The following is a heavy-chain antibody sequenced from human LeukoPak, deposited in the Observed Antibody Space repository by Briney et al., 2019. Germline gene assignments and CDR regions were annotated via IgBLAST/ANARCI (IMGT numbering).Heavy chain of an antibody. V-gene: IGHV3-53*01. J-gene: IGHJ3*02. CDR3: ARVGRYFDWSPSAFDI. Sequence: GGSLRLSCTVSGFTVSSNSMSWVRQAPGKGLEWVSFIYSDNTHYSDSVKGRFTISRDNAKNSLYLQMNSLRAEDTALYYCARVGRYFDWSPSAFDIWGQGTMVTVSS. D-gene: IGHD3-9*01. CDR1: GFTVSSNS. CDR2: IYSDNT.